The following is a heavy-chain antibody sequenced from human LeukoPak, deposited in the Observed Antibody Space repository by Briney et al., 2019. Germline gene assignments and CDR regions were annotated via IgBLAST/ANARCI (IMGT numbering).Heavy chain of an antibody. CDR1: GYTFTGYY. D-gene: IGHD2-15*01. J-gene: IGHJ5*02. CDR2: INPNSGGT. Sequence: GASVKVSCKASGYTFTGYYMHWVRQAPGQGLEWMGWINPNSGGTNYAQKFQGRVTMTRDTSISTAYMELSRLRSDDTAVYYCARVDCSGGSCYGNWFDPWGQGTLVTVSS. CDR3: ARVDCSGGSCYGNWFDP. V-gene: IGHV1-2*02.